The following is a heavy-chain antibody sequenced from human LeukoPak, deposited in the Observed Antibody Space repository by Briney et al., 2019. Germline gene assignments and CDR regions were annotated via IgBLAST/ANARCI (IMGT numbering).Heavy chain of an antibody. CDR2: ITGSSSFI. D-gene: IGHD1-14*01. J-gene: IGHJ5*02. Sequence: GGSLRLSCAASGFTFSTYTMNWVRQAPGKGLEWVSCITGSSSFIYYADSVKGRFTISRDNTKSSLYLQMNSLRAEDTAVYYCARNRDDPDPWGQGTLVTVSS. CDR1: GFTFSTYT. V-gene: IGHV3-21*01. CDR3: ARNRDDPDP.